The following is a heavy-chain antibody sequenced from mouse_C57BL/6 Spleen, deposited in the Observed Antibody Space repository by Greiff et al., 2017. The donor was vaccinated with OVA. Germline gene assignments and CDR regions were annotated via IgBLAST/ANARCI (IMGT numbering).Heavy chain of an antibody. J-gene: IGHJ2*01. Sequence: VESGGGLVKPGGSLKLSCAASGFTFSSYAMSWVRQTPEKRLEWVATISDGGSYTYYPDNVKGRFTISRDNAKNNLYLQMSHLKSEDTAMYYCASFYGYDGYFDYWGQGTTLTVSS. V-gene: IGHV5-4*01. CDR2: ISDGGSYT. D-gene: IGHD2-2*01. CDR1: GFTFSSYA. CDR3: ASFYGYDGYFDY.